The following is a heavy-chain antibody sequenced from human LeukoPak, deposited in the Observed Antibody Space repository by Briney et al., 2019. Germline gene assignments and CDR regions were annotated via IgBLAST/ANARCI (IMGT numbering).Heavy chain of an antibody. CDR3: AKEGAAAGPDFDL. CDR2: FEPSGTT. CDR1: GASIENHY. V-gene: IGHV4-4*07. D-gene: IGHD6-13*01. J-gene: IGHJ4*02. Sequence: SETLSLTCTVSGASIENHYWSWIRQPAGKGLEWIGRFEPSGTTKYNPSLKSRVTMSVDTSKNQFSLELNSVTAADTAVYYCAKEGAAAGPDFDLWGQGTLVIVSS.